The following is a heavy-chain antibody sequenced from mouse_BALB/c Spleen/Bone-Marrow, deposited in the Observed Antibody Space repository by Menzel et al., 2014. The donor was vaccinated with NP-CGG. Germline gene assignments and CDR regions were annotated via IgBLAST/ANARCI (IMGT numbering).Heavy chain of an antibody. D-gene: IGHD2-4*01. J-gene: IGHJ4*01. CDR3: AREGGLRRGDYYVMDY. CDR1: GYTFTGYV. V-gene: IGHV1-14*01. CDR2: INPYSDGT. Sequence: VQLQQPGPELVKPGASVKMSCKASGYTFTGYVMHWVKQKPGQGLEWIGYINPYSDGTKYNEKFKGKATLTSDKSSSTAYMELSSLTSEDSAVYYCAREGGLRRGDYYVMDYWRQGTSVTVSS.